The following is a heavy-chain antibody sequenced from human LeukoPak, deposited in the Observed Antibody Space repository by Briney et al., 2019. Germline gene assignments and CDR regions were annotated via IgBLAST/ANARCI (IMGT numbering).Heavy chain of an antibody. Sequence: ASAKVSCKVSGYTLTELSMHWVRQAPGKGLEWMGGFDPEDGETIYAQKFQGRVTMTEDTSTDTAYMELSSLRSEDTAVYYCATDSSGWYRISFDYWGQGTLVTVSS. CDR2: FDPEDGET. CDR3: ATDSSGWYRISFDY. V-gene: IGHV1-24*01. CDR1: GYTLTELS. D-gene: IGHD6-19*01. J-gene: IGHJ4*02.